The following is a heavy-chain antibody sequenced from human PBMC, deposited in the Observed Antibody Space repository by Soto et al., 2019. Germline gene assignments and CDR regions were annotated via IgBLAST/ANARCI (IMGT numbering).Heavy chain of an antibody. CDR3: ARGGDYAYFDY. J-gene: IGHJ4*02. Sequence: SETLSLTCAVYGGSFSGYYWSWIRQPPGKGLEWIGEINHSGSTNYNPSLKSRVTISVDTSKNQFSLKLSSVTAADTAVYYCARGGDYAYFDYWGPGTLVTVSS. CDR1: GGSFSGYY. V-gene: IGHV4-34*01. D-gene: IGHD4-17*01. CDR2: INHSGST.